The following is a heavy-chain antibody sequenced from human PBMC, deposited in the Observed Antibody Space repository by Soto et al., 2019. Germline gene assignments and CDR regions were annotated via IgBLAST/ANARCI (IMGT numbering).Heavy chain of an antibody. Sequence: ASVKVSCKVSGYTLTELSMHWVRQAPGKGLEWMGGFDPEDGETIYAQKFQGRVTMTEDTSTDAAYMELSSLRSEDTAVYYCATDKGSSLGYYFDYWGQGTLVTVSS. J-gene: IGHJ4*02. CDR2: FDPEDGET. V-gene: IGHV1-24*01. CDR3: ATDKGSSLGYYFDY. D-gene: IGHD1-26*01. CDR1: GYTLTELS.